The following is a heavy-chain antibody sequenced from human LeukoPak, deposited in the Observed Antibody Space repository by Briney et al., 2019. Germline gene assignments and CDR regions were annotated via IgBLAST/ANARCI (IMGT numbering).Heavy chain of an antibody. Sequence: GGSLRLSCAASGFTVSSNYMSWVRQAPGKGLEWASVIYSGGSTYYADSVKCRFTISRDNSKNTLYLQMNSLRAEDTAVYYCARAPSWCSTSCSDYWGQGTLVTVFS. J-gene: IGHJ4*02. V-gene: IGHV3-66*02. CDR1: GFTVSSNY. CDR2: IYSGGST. D-gene: IGHD2-2*01. CDR3: ARAPSWCSTSCSDY.